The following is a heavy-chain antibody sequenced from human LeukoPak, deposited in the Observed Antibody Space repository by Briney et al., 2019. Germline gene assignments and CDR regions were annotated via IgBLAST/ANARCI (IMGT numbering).Heavy chain of an antibody. CDR3: ARRLRTYFDY. CDR1: GDPISAYY. J-gene: IGHJ4*02. CDR2: TYSGTT. V-gene: IGHV4-4*09. Sequence: SETLSFTCTVTGDPISAYYWNWLRQSPGKGLEWIGHTYSGTTTYNPSLKSRVTISVDTSKNEFSLKLSSVTAADTAVYYCARRLRTYFDYWGQGSLVTVSS.